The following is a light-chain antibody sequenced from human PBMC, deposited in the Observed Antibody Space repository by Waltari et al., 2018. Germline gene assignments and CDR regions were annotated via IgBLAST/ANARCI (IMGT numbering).Light chain of an antibody. J-gene: IGKJ1*01. CDR1: QGISTY. Sequence: VIWMTQSPSFLSSSPGDSVTITCRLSQGISTYLAWYQQKPGRAPVLLIYGASILHSGIPSRYSGSGSGTDFTLTISSLQSEDVATYYCQHYYNFPWTFGQGTKVEIK. CDR2: GAS. V-gene: IGKV1D-8*03. CDR3: QHYYNFPWT.